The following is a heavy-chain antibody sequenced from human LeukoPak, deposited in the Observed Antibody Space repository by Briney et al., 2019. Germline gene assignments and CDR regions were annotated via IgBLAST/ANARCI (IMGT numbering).Heavy chain of an antibody. CDR3: ARDGGSRSSPLDSDY. CDR1: GGSISSYY. CDR2: ISYSGST. J-gene: IGHJ4*02. V-gene: IGHV4-59*01. D-gene: IGHD3-10*01. Sequence: ASETLSLTCTVSGGSISSYYWSWIRQPPGKGLEWIAYISYSGSTNYNPSLKSRVTISVDTSKNQLSLKVRSVTAADTAVYYCARDGGSRSSPLDSDYWGQGTLVTVSS.